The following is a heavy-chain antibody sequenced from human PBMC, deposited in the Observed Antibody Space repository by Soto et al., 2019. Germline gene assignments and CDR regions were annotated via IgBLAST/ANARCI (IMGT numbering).Heavy chain of an antibody. D-gene: IGHD6-6*01. CDR2: INPNNGGT. V-gene: IGHV1-2*02. J-gene: IGHJ6*02. CDR3: AKGESSSAVSYSYFGLDV. Sequence: ASVKVSCKASGYIFSEYYIQWVRQAPGQGLECMGWINPNNGGTTYAQKFHGRVTMTRDTSISTAYMELSRLRSDDTAVYFCAKGESSSAVSYSYFGLDVWGQGITVTVSS. CDR1: GYIFSEYY.